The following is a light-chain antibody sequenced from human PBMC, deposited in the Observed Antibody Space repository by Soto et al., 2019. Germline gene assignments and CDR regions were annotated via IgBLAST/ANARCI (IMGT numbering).Light chain of an antibody. Sequence: QSVVTQPPSASGTPGQRVTISCSGSSSNIGNNNVNWYQQLPGTAPKLLIYNNNQRPSGVPDRFSGSKSATSASLAISGLQSEDEADYYCAVWDDGLNGWVFGGGTKLTVL. CDR2: NNN. J-gene: IGLJ3*02. CDR1: SSNIGNNN. V-gene: IGLV1-44*01. CDR3: AVWDDGLNGWV.